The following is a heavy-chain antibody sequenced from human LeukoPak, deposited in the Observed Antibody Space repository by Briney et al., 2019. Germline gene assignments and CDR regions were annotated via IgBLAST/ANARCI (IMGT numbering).Heavy chain of an antibody. Sequence: SETLSLTCTVSGGSISSSNWWSWVRQPPGKGLEWIGEIYHSGSTNYNPSLKSRVTISVDKSKNQFSLKPSSVTAADTAVYYCARAYCSGGSCYSGTWGQGTLVTVSS. CDR2: IYHSGST. CDR1: GGSISSSNW. D-gene: IGHD2-15*01. V-gene: IGHV4-4*02. J-gene: IGHJ5*02. CDR3: ARAYCSGGSCYSGT.